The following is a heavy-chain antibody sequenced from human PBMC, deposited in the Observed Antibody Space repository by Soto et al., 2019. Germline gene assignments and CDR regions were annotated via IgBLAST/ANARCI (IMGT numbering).Heavy chain of an antibody. D-gene: IGHD3-3*01. CDR3: ARGGQDFWSGPFDY. CDR2: TYIGGMT. CDR1: CASFTDGSLF. Sequence: SETLSLTGTVSCASFTDGSLFWGWIRQSPGKGVEWIASTYIGGMTYYNPSLRSRVTISVDTSKSQFSLRLNSVTAADTAVYYCARGGQDFWSGPFDYWGQGALVTV. J-gene: IGHJ4*02. V-gene: IGHV4-39*01.